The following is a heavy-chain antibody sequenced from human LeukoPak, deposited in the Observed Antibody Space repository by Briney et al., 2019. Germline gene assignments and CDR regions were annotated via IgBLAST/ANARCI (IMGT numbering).Heavy chain of an antibody. Sequence: GGSLRLSCAASGFTFSSYWMSWVRQAPGKGLVWVSRIYSDGSSTNYADSVKGRFTISRDNAKNTLYLQMNSLRAEDTAVYYCARGRDYGDYFDYWGQGTLVTVSS. CDR3: ARGRDYGDYFDY. J-gene: IGHJ4*02. CDR1: GFTFSSYW. D-gene: IGHD4-17*01. V-gene: IGHV3-74*01. CDR2: IYSDGSST.